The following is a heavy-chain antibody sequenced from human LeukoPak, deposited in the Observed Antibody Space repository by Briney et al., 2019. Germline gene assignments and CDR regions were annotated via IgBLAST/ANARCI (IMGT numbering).Heavy chain of an antibody. CDR1: GGSISSYY. Sequence: PSETLTLTCTVSGGSISSYYWSWIRQPPGKGLEWIGYIYYSGSTNYNPSLKSRVTISVDTSKNQFSLKLSSVTAADTAVYCCARESSGYYSNWFDPWGQGTLVTVSS. V-gene: IGHV4-59*01. CDR3: ARESSGYYSNWFDP. D-gene: IGHD3-22*01. J-gene: IGHJ5*02. CDR2: IYYSGST.